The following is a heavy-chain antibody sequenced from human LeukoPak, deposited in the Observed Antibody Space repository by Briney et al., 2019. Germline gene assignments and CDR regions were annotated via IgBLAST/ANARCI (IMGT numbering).Heavy chain of an antibody. J-gene: IGHJ4*02. Sequence: GGSLRLSCAASGSTFSSHTMSWVRQAPGKGLEWISYISSTSSIIYYADSVKGRFTTSRDNAKNSLYLQMSSMRAEDTAVYYCARNLPAADYWGQGTLVTVSS. D-gene: IGHD2-2*01. CDR1: GSTFSSHT. CDR3: ARNLPAADY. CDR2: ISSTSSII. V-gene: IGHV3-48*04.